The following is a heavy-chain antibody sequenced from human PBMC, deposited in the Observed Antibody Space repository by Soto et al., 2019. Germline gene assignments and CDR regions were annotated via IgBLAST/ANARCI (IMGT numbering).Heavy chain of an antibody. Sequence: SETLSLTCTVSGGSISSSSYYWGWIRQPPGKGLEWIGSIYYSGSTYYNPSLKSRVTISVDTSKNQFSLKLSSVTAADTAVYYCARHLNYYDSSGYYYSAFDIWGQGTMVT. CDR2: IYYSGST. CDR3: ARHLNYYDSSGYYYSAFDI. J-gene: IGHJ3*02. CDR1: GGSISSSSYY. V-gene: IGHV4-39*01. D-gene: IGHD3-22*01.